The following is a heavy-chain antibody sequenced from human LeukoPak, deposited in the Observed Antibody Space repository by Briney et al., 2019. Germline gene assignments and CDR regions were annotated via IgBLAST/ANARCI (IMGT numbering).Heavy chain of an antibody. Sequence: GGSLRLSCETAGFTFNSYVMHWVRRTPGKGLVWVSRISHDGFISYADSVKGRFTISRDNAKNTLILQMNSLRAEDTAVYYCARDWVYKIDYWGRGTLVTVSS. V-gene: IGHV3-74*01. CDR2: ISHDGFI. CDR1: GFTFNSYV. CDR3: ARDWVYKIDY. D-gene: IGHD5-24*01. J-gene: IGHJ4*02.